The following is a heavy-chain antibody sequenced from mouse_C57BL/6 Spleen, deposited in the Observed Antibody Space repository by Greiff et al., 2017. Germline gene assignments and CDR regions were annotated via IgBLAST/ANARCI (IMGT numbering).Heavy chain of an antibody. CDR3: ARGDFITTVVATDYAMDY. Sequence: VQLQQSGPELVKPGASVKIPCKASGYTFTDYNMDWVKQSHGKSLEWIGDINPNNGGTIYNQKFKGKATLTVDKSSSTAYMELRSLTSEDTAVYYCARGDFITTVVATDYAMDYWGQGTSVTVSS. CDR2: INPNNGGT. V-gene: IGHV1-18*01. J-gene: IGHJ4*01. D-gene: IGHD1-1*01. CDR1: GYTFTDYN.